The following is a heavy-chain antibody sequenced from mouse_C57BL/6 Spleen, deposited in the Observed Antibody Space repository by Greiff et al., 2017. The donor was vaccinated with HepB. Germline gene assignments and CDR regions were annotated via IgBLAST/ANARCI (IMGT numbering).Heavy chain of an antibody. CDR2: ISSGGSYT. V-gene: IGHV5-6*02. J-gene: IGHJ3*01. CDR1: GFTFSSYG. D-gene: IGHD2-4*01. Sequence: DVMLVESGGDLVKPGGSLKLSCAASGFTFSSYGMSWVRQTPDKRLEWVATISSGGSYTYYPDSVKGRFTISRDNAKNTLYLQMSRLKSEDTAMYYCASYYDYDEAYWGQGTLVTVSA. CDR3: ASYYDYDEAY.